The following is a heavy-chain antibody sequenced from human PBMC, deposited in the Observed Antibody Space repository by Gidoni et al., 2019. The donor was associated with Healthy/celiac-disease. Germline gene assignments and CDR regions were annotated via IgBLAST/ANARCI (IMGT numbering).Heavy chain of an antibody. J-gene: IGHJ4*02. D-gene: IGHD4-17*01. CDR3: TTMALNGDYDPVGY. CDR2: IKSKTDGGTT. V-gene: IGHV3-15*01. Sequence: EVQLVESGGGLVKPGGSLRLSCEASGFTFSNAWMSWVRQAPGKGLEWVGRIKSKTDGGTTDYAAPVKDRFTISRDDSKNTLYLQMNSLKTEDTAVYYCTTMALNGDYDPVGYWGQGTLVTVSS. CDR1: GFTFSNAW.